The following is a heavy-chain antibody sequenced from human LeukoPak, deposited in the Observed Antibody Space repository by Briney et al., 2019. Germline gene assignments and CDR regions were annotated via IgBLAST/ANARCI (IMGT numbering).Heavy chain of an antibody. J-gene: IGHJ4*02. D-gene: IGHD1-26*01. V-gene: IGHV4-39*07. Sequence: SETLSLTCTVSGGSISSSSYYWGWIRQPPGKGLEWIGSIYYSGSTYYNPSLKSRVTISVDTSKNQFSLKLSSVTAADTAVYYCARVQKSELLMGYFDYWGQGTLVTVFS. CDR2: IYYSGST. CDR3: ARVQKSELLMGYFDY. CDR1: GGSISSSSYY.